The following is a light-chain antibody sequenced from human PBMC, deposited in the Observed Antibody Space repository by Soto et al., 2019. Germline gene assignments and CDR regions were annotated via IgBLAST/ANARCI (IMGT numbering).Light chain of an antibody. J-gene: IGLJ3*02. Sequence: SVLTQAASVSGSPGQSITISCTGTSSDIGGSDYVSWYQKHPGKAPKVIIYEVSDRPSGVSDRFSGSKSGNTASLTISGLQAEDEADYYCSSYVTSGTLVFGGGTQLTVL. CDR2: EVS. V-gene: IGLV2-14*01. CDR3: SSYVTSGTLV. CDR1: SSDIGGSDY.